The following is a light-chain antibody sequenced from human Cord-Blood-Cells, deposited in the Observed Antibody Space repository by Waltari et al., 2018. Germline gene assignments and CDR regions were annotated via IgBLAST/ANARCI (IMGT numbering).Light chain of an antibody. CDR2: QDS. CDR3: QAWDSSTVV. Sequence: SYERTQPTSVSVSPGQTARITCSAYIMWDKYAGWYQQKPGQSPVLVIYQDSKRPSGIPERFSGSNSGNTATLTISGTQAMDEADYYCQAWDSSTVVFGGGTKLTVL. CDR1: IMWDKY. V-gene: IGLV3-1*01. J-gene: IGLJ2*01.